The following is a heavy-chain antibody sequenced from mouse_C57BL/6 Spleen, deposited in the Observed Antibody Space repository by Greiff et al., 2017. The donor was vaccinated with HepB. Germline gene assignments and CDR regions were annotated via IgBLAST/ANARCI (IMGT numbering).Heavy chain of an antibody. CDR1: GYAFSSSW. Sequence: QVQLQQSGPELVKPGASVKISCKASGYAFSSSWMNWVKQRPGKGLEWIGRIYPGDGDTNYNGKFKGKATLTADKSSSTAYMQLSSLTSEDSAVYFCARSEVYSNYGFAYWGQGTLVTVSA. D-gene: IGHD2-5*01. V-gene: IGHV1-82*01. CDR2: IYPGDGDT. CDR3: ARSEVYSNYGFAY. J-gene: IGHJ3*01.